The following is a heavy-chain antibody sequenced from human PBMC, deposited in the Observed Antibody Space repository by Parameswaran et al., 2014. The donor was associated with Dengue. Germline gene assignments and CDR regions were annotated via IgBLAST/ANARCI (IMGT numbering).Heavy chain of an antibody. D-gene: IGHD3-22*01. V-gene: IGHV4-30-2*01. Sequence: RWIRQPPGKGLEWIGYIYHSGSTYYNPSLKSRVTISVDRSKNQFSLKLSSVTAADTAVYHCARQGDSSGYWDYWGQGTLVTVSS. J-gene: IGHJ4*02. CDR2: IYHSGST. CDR3: ARQGDSSGYWDY.